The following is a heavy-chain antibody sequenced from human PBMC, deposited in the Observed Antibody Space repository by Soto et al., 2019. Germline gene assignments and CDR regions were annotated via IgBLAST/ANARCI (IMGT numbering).Heavy chain of an antibody. CDR2: IKSDGRST. CDR1: GFTFSGHW. Sequence: VGSLRLSCAASGFTFSGHWMHWVRQAPGKGLVWASRIKSDGRSTSYADSVKGRFTVSRDNAKNTLYLQMNSLRAEDTAVYYCARSDWFDPWGQGTLVTVSS. V-gene: IGHV3-74*01. CDR3: ARSDWFDP. J-gene: IGHJ5*02.